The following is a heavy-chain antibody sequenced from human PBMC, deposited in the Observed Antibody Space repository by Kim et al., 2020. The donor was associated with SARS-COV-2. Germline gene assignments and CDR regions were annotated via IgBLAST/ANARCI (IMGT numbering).Heavy chain of an antibody. V-gene: IGHV5-51*01. CDR1: GYSFTSYW. Sequence: GESLKISCKGSGYSFTSYWIGWVRQMPGKGLEWMGIIYPGDSDTRYSPSFQGQVTISADKSISTAYLQWSSLKASDTAMYYCARRLPPYGIAAAGGKNWYFDLWGRGTLVTVSS. CDR3: ARRLPPYGIAAAGGKNWYFDL. J-gene: IGHJ2*01. D-gene: IGHD6-13*01. CDR2: IYPGDSDT.